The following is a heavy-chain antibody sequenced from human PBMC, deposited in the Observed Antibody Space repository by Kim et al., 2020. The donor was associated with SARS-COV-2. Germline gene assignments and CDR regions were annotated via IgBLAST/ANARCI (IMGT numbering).Heavy chain of an antibody. Sequence: NNKYYADSVQGRFTISRDNSKNTLYLQIYSLRVEDTAVYYCARRWGVAFDYWGQGSLVTVSS. J-gene: IGHJ4*02. CDR3: ARRWGVAFDY. CDR2: NNK. D-gene: IGHD3-10*01. V-gene: IGHV3-33*01.